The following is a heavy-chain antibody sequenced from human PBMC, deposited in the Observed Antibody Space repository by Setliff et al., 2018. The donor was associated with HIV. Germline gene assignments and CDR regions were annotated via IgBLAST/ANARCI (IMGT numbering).Heavy chain of an antibody. CDR2: ISGSGDST. CDR1: GFTFSSYA. CDR3: AKGSRVAGYYFDS. D-gene: IGHD6-19*01. V-gene: IGHV3-23*01. Sequence: PGESLKISCAASGFTFSSYAMSWVRQAPGKGLEWVSAISGSGDSTYYADSVKGRFTISRDNSKNTVYLQMNSLRAEDTAVYYCAKGSRVAGYYFDSWGQGTLVTVSS. J-gene: IGHJ4*02.